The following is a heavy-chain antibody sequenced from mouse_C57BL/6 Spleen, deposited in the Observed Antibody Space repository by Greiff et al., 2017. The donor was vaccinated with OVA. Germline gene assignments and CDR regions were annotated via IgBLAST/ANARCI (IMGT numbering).Heavy chain of an antibody. D-gene: IGHD1-2*01. CDR1: GYTFTDYE. J-gene: IGHJ4*01. CDR2: IDPETGGT. CDR3: TRWLLRRYAMDY. Sequence: VKLQQSGAELVRPGASVTLSCKASGYTFTDYEMHWVKQTPVHGLEWIGAIDPETGGTAYNQKFKGKAILTADKSSSTAYMELRSLTSEDSAVYYCTRWLLRRYAMDYWGQGTSVTVSS. V-gene: IGHV1-15*01.